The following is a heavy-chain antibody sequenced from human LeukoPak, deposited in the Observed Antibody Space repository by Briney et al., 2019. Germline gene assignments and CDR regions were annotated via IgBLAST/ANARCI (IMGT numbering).Heavy chain of an antibody. V-gene: IGHV4-30-4*01. CDR1: GGSISSGDYY. J-gene: IGHJ4*02. Sequence: SSQTLSLTCTVSGGSISSGDYYWSWIRQPPGKGLEWIGYIYYSGSTYYNPPLKSRVTISVDTSKNQFSLKLSSVTAADTAVYYCARVRATTGFDYWGQGTLVTVSS. CDR2: IYYSGST. CDR3: ARVRATTGFDY. D-gene: IGHD1-26*01.